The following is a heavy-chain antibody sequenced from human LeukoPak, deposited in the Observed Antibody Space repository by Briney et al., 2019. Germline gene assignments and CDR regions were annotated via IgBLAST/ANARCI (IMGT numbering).Heavy chain of an antibody. Sequence: GESLKISCKGSGYLFISYWIGWGRPVPGKGPEGMGIIYPGDSDTRYSPSFQGQVTISADKSISTAYLQWSSLKASDTAMYYCARLDRIVVVPAAIRTLDNAFDIWGQGTMVTVSS. D-gene: IGHD2-2*02. V-gene: IGHV5-51*01. CDR3: ARLDRIVVVPAAIRTLDNAFDI. J-gene: IGHJ3*02. CDR1: GYLFISYW. CDR2: IYPGDSDT.